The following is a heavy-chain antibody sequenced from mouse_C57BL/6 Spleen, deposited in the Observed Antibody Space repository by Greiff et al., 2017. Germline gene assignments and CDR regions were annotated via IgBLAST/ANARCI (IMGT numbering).Heavy chain of an antibody. CDR3: ARDASDYDYAMDY. Sequence: EVMLVESGGGLVQSGRSLRLSCATSGFTFSDFYMEWVRQAPGKGLEWIAASRNKANDYTTEYSASVKGRFIVSRDTSQSILYLQMNALRAEDTAIYYCARDASDYDYAMDYWGQGTSGTVSS. J-gene: IGHJ4*01. CDR1: GFTFSDFY. CDR2: SRNKANDYTT. V-gene: IGHV7-1*01. D-gene: IGHD2-4*01.